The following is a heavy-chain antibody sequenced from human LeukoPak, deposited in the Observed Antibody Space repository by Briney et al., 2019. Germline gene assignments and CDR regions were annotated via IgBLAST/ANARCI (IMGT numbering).Heavy chain of an antibody. V-gene: IGHV1-18*01. D-gene: IGHD3-22*01. CDR1: GYTFTSYG. CDR3: ARSPTYYYDSSGRIYFDY. Sequence: ASVKVSCKASGYTFTSYGISWVRQAPGQGLEWMGWISAYNGNTNYAQKLQGRVTMTTDTSTSTAYMELWSLRSDDTAVYYCARSPTYYYDSSGRIYFDYWGQGTLVTVSS. CDR2: ISAYNGNT. J-gene: IGHJ4*02.